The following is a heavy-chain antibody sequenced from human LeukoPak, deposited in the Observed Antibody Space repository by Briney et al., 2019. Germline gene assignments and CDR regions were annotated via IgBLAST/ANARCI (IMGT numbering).Heavy chain of an antibody. Sequence: SETLSLTCTVSGGSISSYYWSWIRQPPGKGLEWIGYIYYSGSTNYNPSLKSRVTISVDTSKNQFSLKLSSVTAADTAVNYCAGLGSGSYYINYWGQGTLVTVSS. CDR3: AGLGSGSYYINY. V-gene: IGHV4-59*01. CDR2: IYYSGST. CDR1: GGSISSYY. D-gene: IGHD3-10*01. J-gene: IGHJ4*02.